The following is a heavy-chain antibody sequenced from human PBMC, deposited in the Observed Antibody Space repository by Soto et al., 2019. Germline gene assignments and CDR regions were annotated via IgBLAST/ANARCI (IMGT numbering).Heavy chain of an antibody. V-gene: IGHV3-23*01. CDR2: ITDSSDDT. Sequence: GGSLRLSCAASGFTFSSYSMNWVRQAPGKGLEWVSSITDSSDDTYYIDSVKGRFTISRDNSKSTLYLQMNSLRAEDTAIYYCAKLGSSSWSPHYYFDYWGQGTLVTVSS. CDR1: GFTFSSYS. CDR3: AKLGSSSWSPHYYFDY. D-gene: IGHD2-2*01. J-gene: IGHJ4*02.